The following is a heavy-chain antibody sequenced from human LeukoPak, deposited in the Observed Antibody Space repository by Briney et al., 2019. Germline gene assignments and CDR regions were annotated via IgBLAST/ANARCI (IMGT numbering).Heavy chain of an antibody. D-gene: IGHD1-26*01. CDR3: ARRWELLQGSFDY. CDR1: GGSFSGYY. V-gene: IGHV4-34*01. CDR2: INHRGST. J-gene: IGHJ4*02. Sequence: SETLSLTCAVYGGSFSGYYWSWIRQSPGKGLEWIGEINHRGSTNYNPSLKSRVTISVDTPKNQFSLSLSSVTAADTAVYYCARRWELLQGSFDYWGQGTLVTVSS.